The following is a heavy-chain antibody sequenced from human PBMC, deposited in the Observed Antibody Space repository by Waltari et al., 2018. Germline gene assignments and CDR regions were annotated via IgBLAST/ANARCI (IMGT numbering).Heavy chain of an antibody. CDR3: ARDDGVRTVDY. D-gene: IGHD4-17*01. CDR2: IKPDGTET. Sequence: QLVESGGGLVQPGGSLRLSCEVSGFTFGRYWMSWVRQTPGKGLEWVANIKPDGTETYYVDSVKGRFTISRDNAKNSLFLQMNSLRAEHTAVYYCARDDGVRTVDYWGQGTLVTVSS. J-gene: IGHJ4*02. CDR1: GFTFGRYW. V-gene: IGHV3-7*01.